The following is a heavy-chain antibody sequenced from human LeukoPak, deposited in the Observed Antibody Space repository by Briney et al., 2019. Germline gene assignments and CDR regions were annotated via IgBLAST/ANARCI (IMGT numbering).Heavy chain of an antibody. CDR1: SGSLSGYS. D-gene: IGHD4-17*01. V-gene: IGHV4-34*01. CDR3: TRQSGTVTPIDY. CDR2: ISHSRIT. J-gene: IGHJ4*02. Sequence: TSETLSLTCGVSSGSLSGYSWGWIRQPPGKGLEWVGEISHSRITNYNASLKSRVTISLKKSESQFSLTLSSVTAADTAVYYCTRQSGTVTPIDYWSQGTLVTVSS.